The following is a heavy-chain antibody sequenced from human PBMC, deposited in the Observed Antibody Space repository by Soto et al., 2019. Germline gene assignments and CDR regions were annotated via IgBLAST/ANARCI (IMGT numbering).Heavy chain of an antibody. CDR2: IYYSGST. D-gene: IGHD1-7*01. V-gene: IGHV4-59*01. CDR3: VRGAEGLELLHYMDV. Sequence: QVQLQESGPGLVKPSETLSLTCTVSGGSISSYYWSWIRQPPGKGLEWIGYIYYSGSTNYNPSLKSRVTISVDTSKNQFSLKLSSVTAADTAVYYCVRGAEGLELLHYMDVWGKGTTVTVSS. J-gene: IGHJ6*03. CDR1: GGSISSYY.